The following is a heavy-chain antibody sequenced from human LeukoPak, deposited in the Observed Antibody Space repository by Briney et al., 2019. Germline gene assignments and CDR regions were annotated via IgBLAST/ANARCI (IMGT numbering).Heavy chain of an antibody. CDR1: GYTFTGYY. J-gene: IGHJ4*02. V-gene: IGHV1-2*02. Sequence: GASVKVSCKASGYTFTGYYMHWVRQAPGQGLEWMGWINPNSGGTNYAQKFQGRVTMTRDTSISTAYMELSRLRSDDTAVYYCARGEGSSWFLFDYWGQGTLVTVSS. CDR3: ARGEGSSWFLFDY. CDR2: INPNSGGT. D-gene: IGHD6-13*01.